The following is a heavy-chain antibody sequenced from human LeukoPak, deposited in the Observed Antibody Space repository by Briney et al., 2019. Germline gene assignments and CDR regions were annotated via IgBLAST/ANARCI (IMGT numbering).Heavy chain of an antibody. CDR3: AHRENYYTSGSFDY. CDR2: IYWNDDK. J-gene: IGHJ4*02. D-gene: IGHD3-10*01. Sequence: SGPTLVKPTQTLTLTCTFSGFSLSTNAVGVGWIRQPPGKALEWLALIYWNDDKRCSPSLKTRLTITKDTSNNKVVLTMTNMDPVDTATYYCAHRENYYTSGSFDYWGQGTLVTVSS. CDR1: GFSLSTNAVG. V-gene: IGHV2-5*01.